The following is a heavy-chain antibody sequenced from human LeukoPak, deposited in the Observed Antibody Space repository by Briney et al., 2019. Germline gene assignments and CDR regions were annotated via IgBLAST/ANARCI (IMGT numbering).Heavy chain of an antibody. D-gene: IGHD2-15*01. V-gene: IGHV4-34*01. J-gene: IGHJ6*02. Sequence: SETLSLTCAVYGGSFSGYYWSWIRQPPGKGLEWIGEIDHSGSTNYNPSLKSRVTIPVDTSKNQFSLKLSSVTAADTAVYYCASSSNPFGVVVAANRLGVRGQGTTVTVSS. CDR3: ASSSNPFGVVVAANRLGV. CDR2: IDHSGST. CDR1: GGSFSGYY.